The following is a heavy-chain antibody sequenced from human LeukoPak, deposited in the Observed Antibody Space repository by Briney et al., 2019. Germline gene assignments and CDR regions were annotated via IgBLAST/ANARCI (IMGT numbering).Heavy chain of an antibody. CDR1: GFTLSSYD. D-gene: IGHD3-16*01. CDR2: IGVAGDT. Sequence: GGSLRLSCAASGFTLSSYDMHWVRHVTGKGLEWVSAIGVAGDTYYPGSVKGRFIITRENAKNSLYLQMNSLRVEDTAVYFCARGGGLDVWGQGATVTVSS. J-gene: IGHJ6*02. CDR3: ARGGGLDV. V-gene: IGHV3-13*01.